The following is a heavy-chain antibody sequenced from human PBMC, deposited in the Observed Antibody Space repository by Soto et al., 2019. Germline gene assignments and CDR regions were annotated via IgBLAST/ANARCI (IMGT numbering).Heavy chain of an antibody. CDR1: GDSVSSNSAA. D-gene: IGHD1-26*01. CDR2: TDYRSKWYN. Sequence: QVQLQQSGPGLVKPSQTLSLTCAISGDSVSSNSAAWNWIRQSPSRGLEWLGRTDYRSKWYNEYALSVKSRITVNADTSENRFSLQLNSVPPADTAVYYCARMVGGSPDSWGQGILVTVSS. V-gene: IGHV6-1*01. CDR3: ARMVGGSPDS. J-gene: IGHJ4*02.